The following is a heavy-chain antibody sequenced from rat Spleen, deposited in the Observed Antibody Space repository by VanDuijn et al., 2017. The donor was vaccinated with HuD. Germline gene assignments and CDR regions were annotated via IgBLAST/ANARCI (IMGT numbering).Heavy chain of an antibody. Sequence: EVQLVESGGGFVQPGRSLKLSCITSGFTFNNYWMTWILQAPGKGLEWVASITNNGGSTYYPDSVKGRFTISRYNEKSNLYLQMNSLRSEDTATYYCTRVRFITTVGTYWYLDFWGPGTMVTVSS. D-gene: IGHD1-1*01. V-gene: IGHV5-31*01. J-gene: IGHJ1*01. CDR2: ITNNGGST. CDR1: GFTFNNYW. CDR3: TRVRFITTVGTYWYLDF.